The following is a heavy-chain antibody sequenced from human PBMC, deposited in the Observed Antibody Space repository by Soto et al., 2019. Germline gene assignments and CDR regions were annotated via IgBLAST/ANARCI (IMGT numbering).Heavy chain of an antibody. Sequence: QVQLVQSGAEVKKPGSSVKVSCKASGGTFSSYTISWVRQAPGQGLEWMGRIIPILGIANYAQKFQGRVTSTADKPTSTAYMELRSLRSEDTAVYYCAVEGRCSGGSCYSGYNWFDPWGQGTLVTVSS. J-gene: IGHJ5*02. V-gene: IGHV1-69*02. CDR2: IIPILGIA. CDR1: GGTFSSYT. D-gene: IGHD2-15*01. CDR3: AVEGRCSGGSCYSGYNWFDP.